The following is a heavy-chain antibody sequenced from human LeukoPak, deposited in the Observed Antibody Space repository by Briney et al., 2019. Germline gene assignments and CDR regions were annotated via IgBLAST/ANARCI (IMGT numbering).Heavy chain of an antibody. Sequence: SETLSLTCTVSGGSISSYYWSWIRQPPGKGLEWIGYVFHSGSTNYNPSLKSRVTISVDTSKYQFSLKLTSVTAADTAVYYCARDSSGYYRIDYWGQGTLVTVSS. J-gene: IGHJ4*02. D-gene: IGHD3-22*01. CDR3: ARDSSGYYRIDY. CDR1: GGSISSYY. V-gene: IGHV4-59*08. CDR2: VFHSGST.